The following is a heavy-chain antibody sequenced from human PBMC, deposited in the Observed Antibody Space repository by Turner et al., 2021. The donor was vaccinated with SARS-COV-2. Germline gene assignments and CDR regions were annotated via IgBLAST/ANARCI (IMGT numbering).Heavy chain of an antibody. CDR1: GFTFSNAW. J-gene: IGHJ4*02. CDR2: NKTKTDGGTT. Sequence: EVQLVESGGGLVKPGGSLRLSCAASGFTFSNAWMRWVRQAPGKGLEWVGRNKTKTDGGTTDYAAPVKGRFTISRDDSKNTLYLQMNSLKTEDTAVYYCTTYSEPDYWGQGTLVTVSS. D-gene: IGHD2-21*01. V-gene: IGHV3-15*01. CDR3: TTYSEPDY.